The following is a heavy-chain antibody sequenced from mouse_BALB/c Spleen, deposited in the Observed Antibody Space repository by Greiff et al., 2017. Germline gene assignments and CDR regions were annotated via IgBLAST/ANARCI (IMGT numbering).Heavy chain of an antibody. CDR1: GFTFSDYY. J-gene: IGHJ3*01. CDR2: ISDGGSYT. CDR3: ARDTEYGNYVAWFAY. Sequence: EVKLMESGGGLVKPGGSLKLSCAASGFTFSDYYMYWVRQTPEKRLEWVATISDGGSYTYYPDSVKGRFTISRDNAKNNLYLQMSSLKSEDTAMYYCARDTEYGNYVAWFAYWGQGTLVTVSA. D-gene: IGHD2-10*02. V-gene: IGHV5-4*02.